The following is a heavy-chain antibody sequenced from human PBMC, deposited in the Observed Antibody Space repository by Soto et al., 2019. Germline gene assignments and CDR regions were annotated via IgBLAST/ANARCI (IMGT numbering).Heavy chain of an antibody. V-gene: IGHV1-3*01. J-gene: IGHJ2*01. CDR1: GFPFTSYT. D-gene: IGHD2-2*02. Sequence: QVQLLQSGTEVKKPGASMKISCEPSGFPFTSYTYHWVRQAPGQRPEWVAWINGGSGKTKFSQKLQDRATLTRDTSANTIFLELRTLTSDDAATYYCARDRYMANWYFDLWGRGTLVIVS. CDR2: INGGSGKT. CDR3: ARDRYMANWYFDL.